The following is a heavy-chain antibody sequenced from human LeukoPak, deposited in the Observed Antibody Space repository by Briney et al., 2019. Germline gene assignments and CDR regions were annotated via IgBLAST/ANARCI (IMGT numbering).Heavy chain of an antibody. CDR1: GGSFSGYY. D-gene: IGHD6-19*01. CDR3: ARGLGYSSGWPTYYYYYGMDV. V-gene: IGHV4-34*01. J-gene: IGHJ6*02. Sequence: SETLSLTCAVYGGSFSGYYWSWIRQPPGKGREWIGEINHSGSTNYNPSLKSRVTISVDTSKNQFSLKPSSVTAADTAVYYCARGLGYSSGWPTYYYYYGMDVWGQGTTATVSS. CDR2: INHSGST.